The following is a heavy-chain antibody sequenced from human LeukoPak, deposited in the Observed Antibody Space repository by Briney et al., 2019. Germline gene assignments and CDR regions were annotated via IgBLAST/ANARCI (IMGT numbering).Heavy chain of an antibody. CDR2: ISGSGGAT. CDR3: ARSGDCSGGNCYQGAFDI. J-gene: IGHJ3*02. CDR1: GLTFNNYP. V-gene: IGHV3-23*01. D-gene: IGHD2-15*01. Sequence: GGSLRLSCVASGLTFNNYPMTWVRQAPGKGLEWVSAISGSGGATFYADSVKGRFTISRDNSKNKVFLQMNSLRAEDTAVYYCARSGDCSGGNCYQGAFDIWGQGTMVTVSS.